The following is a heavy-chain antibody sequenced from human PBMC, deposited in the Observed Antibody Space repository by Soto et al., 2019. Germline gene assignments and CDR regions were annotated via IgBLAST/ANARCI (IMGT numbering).Heavy chain of an antibody. J-gene: IGHJ5*02. CDR1: GGSISSYY. V-gene: IGHV4-59*08. D-gene: IGHD3-3*01. CDR2: IYYSGST. CDR3: ARRSYDSLSPSKGNWLDP. Sequence: SETLSLTCAVSGGSISSYYWSWIRQPPGKGLEWIGYIYYSGSTNYNPSLKSRVTISVDTSKNQFSLQLSTVTAADTAVYYCARRSYDSLSPSKGNWLDPWGQGTLVTVSS.